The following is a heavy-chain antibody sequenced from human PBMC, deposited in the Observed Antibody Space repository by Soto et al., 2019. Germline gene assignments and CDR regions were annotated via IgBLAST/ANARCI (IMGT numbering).Heavy chain of an antibody. CDR2: ISGSSSYT. J-gene: IGHJ6*02. Sequence: PGGSLRLSCSASGFTFSASYMSWVRQAPGRGLEWISYISGSSSYTTYADSVKGRFTISRDNAKNSLYLQMDSLRDEDTAVYYCARDARPSNGRYLLNCSYYDGMDVWGQGTTVTVSS. D-gene: IGHD3-10*01. CDR3: ARDARPSNGRYLLNCSYYDGMDV. CDR1: GFTFSASY. V-gene: IGHV3-11*06.